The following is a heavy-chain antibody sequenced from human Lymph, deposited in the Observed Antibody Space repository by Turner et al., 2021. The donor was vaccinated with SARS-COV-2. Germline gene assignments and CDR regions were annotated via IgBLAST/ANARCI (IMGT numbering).Heavy chain of an antibody. CDR1: GYNFTGYY. V-gene: IGHV1-2*02. D-gene: IGHD3-3*01. Sequence: QVQLVQSGAEVKKPGASVKVSCKASGYNFTGYYMHWVQQAPGQGLEWMGWINPNSGGTNYAQKLQGRVTMTRDTSISTAYMELSRLRSDDTAVYYCARDVERYNDFWSGYSGGYGLDVWGQGTTVTVSS. CDR3: ARDVERYNDFWSGYSGGYGLDV. CDR2: INPNSGGT. J-gene: IGHJ6*02.